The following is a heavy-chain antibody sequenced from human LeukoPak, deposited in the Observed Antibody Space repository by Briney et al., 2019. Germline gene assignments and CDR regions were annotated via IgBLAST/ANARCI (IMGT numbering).Heavy chain of an antibody. CDR1: GFTFSSYS. V-gene: IGHV3-21*01. Sequence: KPGGSLRLSCAASGFTFSSYSMNWVRQAPGKGLEWVSSISSSSSYIYYADSVEGRFTISRDNAKNSLYLQMNSLRAEDTAVYYCARAENYDFWSGYSPWGQGTLVTVSS. J-gene: IGHJ5*02. CDR2: ISSSSSYI. D-gene: IGHD3-3*01. CDR3: ARAENYDFWSGYSP.